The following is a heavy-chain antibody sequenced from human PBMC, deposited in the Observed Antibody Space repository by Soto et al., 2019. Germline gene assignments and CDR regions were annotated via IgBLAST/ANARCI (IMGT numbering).Heavy chain of an antibody. CDR1: GYTLTELS. J-gene: IGHJ4*02. V-gene: IGHV1-24*01. D-gene: IGHD1-26*01. Sequence: SVKVSCKVSGYTLTELSIHWVRQAPGKGLEWMGGFDPEDDEIIYAQKFQGRVTLTEDTSTDTAYMELSSLRSEDTAVYFCATGGFRGGSPTWVYYFDYWGQGTLVTVSS. CDR3: ATGGFRGGSPTWVYYFDY. CDR2: FDPEDDEI.